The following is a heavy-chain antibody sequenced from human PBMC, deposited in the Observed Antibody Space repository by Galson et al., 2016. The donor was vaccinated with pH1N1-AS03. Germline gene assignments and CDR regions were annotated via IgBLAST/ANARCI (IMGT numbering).Heavy chain of an antibody. J-gene: IGHJ4*02. D-gene: IGHD2-15*01. CDR3: VTGGGWRVDY. V-gene: IGHV4-59*08. CDR2: LHYSGRS. Sequence: SETLSLTCTASGDSINRFYWGWIRQTPGKGLEWIGYLHYSGRSTYNPSLQSRVTISVDTSKNQFSLHVNSVTAADTAEYYCVTGGGWRVDYRGQGTPVTVSS. CDR1: GDSINRFY.